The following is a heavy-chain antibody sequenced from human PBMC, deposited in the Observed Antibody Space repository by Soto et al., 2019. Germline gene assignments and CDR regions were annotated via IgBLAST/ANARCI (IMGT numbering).Heavy chain of an antibody. CDR2: VRSDGDTT. V-gene: IGHV3-23*01. CDR1: GFTFTGYG. D-gene: IGHD2-15*01. Sequence: EVQVLESGGGLVQPGGALRRSCAASGFTFTGYGMNWVRQAPGKGLEWVSGVRSDGDTTYNAESVKGRFTVSRDTSKNAVYLQMNSLRVEDTAVYYCAKGKGVDATPDGANCWGQGTLVTVSP. J-gene: IGHJ4*02. CDR3: AKGKGVDATPDGANC.